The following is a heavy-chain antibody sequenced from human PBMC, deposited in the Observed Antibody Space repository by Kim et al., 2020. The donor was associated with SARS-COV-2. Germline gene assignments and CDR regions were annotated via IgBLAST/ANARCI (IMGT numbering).Heavy chain of an antibody. Sequence: SETLSLTCAVSGGSISSSNWWSWVRQPPGKGLEWIGEIYHSGSTNYNPSLKSRVTISVDKSKNQFSLKLSSVTAADTAVYYCGGFIAVAGTVYDYWGQGTLVTVSS. J-gene: IGHJ4*02. CDR1: GGSISSSNW. CDR3: GGFIAVAGTVYDY. CDR2: IYHSGST. D-gene: IGHD6-19*01. V-gene: IGHV4-4*02.